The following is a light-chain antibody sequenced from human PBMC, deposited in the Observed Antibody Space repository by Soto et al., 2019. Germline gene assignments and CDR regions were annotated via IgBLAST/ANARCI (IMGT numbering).Light chain of an antibody. CDR1: SSDVGSYNL. CDR3: CSYAGSSTA. J-gene: IGLJ2*01. V-gene: IGLV2-23*01. Sequence: QSVLTQPASVSGSPGQSITISCTGTSSDVGSYNLVSWYQQHPGKAPKLMIYEGSKRPSGVSNRFSGSKSGNTASLTISWLQAEDEADYYCCSYAGSSTAVGGGTQLTVL. CDR2: EGS.